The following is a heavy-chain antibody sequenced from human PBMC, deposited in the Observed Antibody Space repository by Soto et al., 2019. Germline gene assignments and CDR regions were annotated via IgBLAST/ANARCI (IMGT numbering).Heavy chain of an antibody. Sequence: QVQLVQSGAEVKKPGASVKVSCKASGYTFTTYYIHWVRQAPGQGLEWIGVINPSGGSATYTQNFQDRVTMTRDTSTSTVTMELGSLTTDDTALYYCARAPLLGWLQSWHFEYWGQGALVTVSS. CDR2: INPSGGSA. V-gene: IGHV1-46*01. CDR1: GYTFTTYY. CDR3: ARAPLLGWLQSWHFEY. D-gene: IGHD5-12*01. J-gene: IGHJ4*02.